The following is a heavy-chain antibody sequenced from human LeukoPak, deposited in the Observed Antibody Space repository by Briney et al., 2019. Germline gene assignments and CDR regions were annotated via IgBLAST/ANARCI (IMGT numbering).Heavy chain of an antibody. CDR1: GGSLSSSLYY. Sequence: PSETLSLTCTVSGGSLSSSLYYWTWIRQPPGKGLEWIGNIYYDGTTSYNPSLKSRVTISVDTSKNQFSLRLSSVTAADTAMYYCARLGWYYYDSSGYYPFDYWGQGTLVTVSS. V-gene: IGHV4-39*07. D-gene: IGHD3-22*01. CDR2: IYYDGTT. CDR3: ARLGWYYYDSSGYYPFDY. J-gene: IGHJ4*02.